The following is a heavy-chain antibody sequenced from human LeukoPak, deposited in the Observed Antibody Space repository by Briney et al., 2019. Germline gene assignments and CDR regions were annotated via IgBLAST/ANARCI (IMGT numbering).Heavy chain of an antibody. CDR2: ITGSGGNT. J-gene: IGHJ4*02. Sequence: GGSLRLSCAASGFTFSNYAISWVRQAPGQGLEWVSAITGSGGNTYYADSVKGRFTISRDNSKNTVFLQMNSLRAEDTAVYYCAKWGDYDVLTGYYVSDYWGQGTLVTVSS. CDR1: GFTFSNYA. V-gene: IGHV3-23*01. D-gene: IGHD3-9*01. CDR3: AKWGDYDVLTGYYVSDY.